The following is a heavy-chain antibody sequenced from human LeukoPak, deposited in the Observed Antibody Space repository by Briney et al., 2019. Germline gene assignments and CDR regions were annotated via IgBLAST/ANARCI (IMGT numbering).Heavy chain of an antibody. CDR3: ARGKIVVVPAASPYYYGMDV. CDR1: GFTFSSYS. Sequence: GGSLRLSCAASGFTFSSYSMNWVRQAPGKGLEWVSSISSSSSYIYYADSVKGRFTISRDNAKNSLYLQMNSLRAEDTAVYYCARGKIVVVPAASPYYYGMDVWGQGTTVTVSS. CDR2: ISSSSSYI. J-gene: IGHJ6*02. V-gene: IGHV3-21*01. D-gene: IGHD2-2*01.